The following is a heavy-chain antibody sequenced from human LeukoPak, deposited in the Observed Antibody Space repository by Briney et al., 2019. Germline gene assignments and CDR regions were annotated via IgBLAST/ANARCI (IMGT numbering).Heavy chain of an antibody. CDR2: ISTSSSYI. CDR1: GFTFSSYS. Sequence: GGSLRLSCAGSGFTFSSYSMNWVRQAPGKGLEWVSSISTSSSYIYYADSVKGRFTISRDNAENSVYLQMNSLRAEDTAVYYCARGPLAVWGQGTLVTVSS. D-gene: IGHD6-19*01. J-gene: IGHJ4*02. V-gene: IGHV3-21*01. CDR3: ARGPLAV.